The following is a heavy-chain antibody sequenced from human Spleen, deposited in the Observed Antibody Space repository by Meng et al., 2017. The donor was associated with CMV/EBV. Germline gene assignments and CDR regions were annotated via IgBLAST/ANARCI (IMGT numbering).Heavy chain of an antibody. CDR2: IGTAGDT. CDR3: ASQISPKYCSSTSCPVY. CDR1: GFTFSSYD. J-gene: IGHJ4*02. V-gene: IGHV3-13*01. Sequence: GESLKISCAASGFTFSSYDMHWVRQATGKGLEWVSAIGTAGDTYYPGAVKGRFTISRENAKNSLYLQMNSLRAGDTAVYYCASQISPKYCSSTSCPVYWGQGTLVTVSS. D-gene: IGHD2-2*01.